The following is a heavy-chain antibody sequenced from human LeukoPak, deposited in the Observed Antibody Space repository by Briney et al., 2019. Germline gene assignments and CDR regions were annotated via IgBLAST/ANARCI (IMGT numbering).Heavy chain of an antibody. CDR2: IKQDGSEK. D-gene: IGHD6-13*01. V-gene: IGHV3-7*04. J-gene: IGHJ6*02. CDR3: VGGPFWAAAGTYGLDV. CDR1: GLTFTSYW. Sequence: GGSLGLSCAASGLTFTSYWMSWVRQAPGKGLEWVANIKQDGSEKYYVDSVKGRFTISRDNAKNSVYLQMNSLRAEDTAVYYCVGGPFWAAAGTYGLDVWGQGTTVTVSS.